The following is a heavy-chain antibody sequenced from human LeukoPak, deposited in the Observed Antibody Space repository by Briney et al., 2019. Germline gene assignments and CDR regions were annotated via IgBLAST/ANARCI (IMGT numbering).Heavy chain of an antibody. CDR3: AKDGRLYCGGDCHTPDY. Sequence: GGSLRLSCAASGFTFSSYTMSWVRQAPGKGLEWVSCISDTDDSTSYADSVKGRFTISRDSSKNTLYLQMNSLRAEDTAVYYCAKDGRLYCGGDCHTPDYWGQGTLVTVSS. V-gene: IGHV3-23*01. CDR2: ISDTDDST. J-gene: IGHJ4*02. D-gene: IGHD2-21*02. CDR1: GFTFSSYT.